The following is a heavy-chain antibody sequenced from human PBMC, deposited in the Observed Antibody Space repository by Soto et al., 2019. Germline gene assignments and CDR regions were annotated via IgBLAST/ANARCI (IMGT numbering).Heavy chain of an antibody. CDR3: ARASIIITMIVVVPTPMDY. CDR2: ISSSSSTI. CDR1: GFTFSSYS. Sequence: GGSLRLSCAASGFTFSSYSMNWVRQAPGKGLEWVSYISSSSSTIYYADSVKGRFTISRDNAKNSLYLQMNSLRAEDTAVYYCARASIIITMIVVVPTPMDYWGQGTLVTVPQ. J-gene: IGHJ4*02. D-gene: IGHD3-22*01. V-gene: IGHV3-48*01.